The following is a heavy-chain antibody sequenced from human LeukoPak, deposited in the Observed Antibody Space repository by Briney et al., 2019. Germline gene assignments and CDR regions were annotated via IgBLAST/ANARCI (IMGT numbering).Heavy chain of an antibody. CDR2: ITSSSSST. D-gene: IGHD4-17*01. CDR1: RFTFSSFS. J-gene: IGHJ4*02. CDR3: ARVIGSYGDSAY. V-gene: IGHV3-48*04. Sequence: GGSLRLSCAASRFTFSSFSMNWVRQAPGKGLEWISYITSSSSSTYYADSVKGRFTISRDNDKNSLYLQMNSLRAEDTAVYYCARVIGSYGDSAYWGQGTLVTVSS.